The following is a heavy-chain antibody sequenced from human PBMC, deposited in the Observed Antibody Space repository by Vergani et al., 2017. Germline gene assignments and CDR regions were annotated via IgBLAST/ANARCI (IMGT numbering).Heavy chain of an antibody. Sequence: EVQLEESGGGLVQPGGSLRLSCAASGFSFSDYWMSWVRQAPGKGPEWVANIKEDGSEKYYVDSVKGRFTISRDNAKKSLYLQMNSLRAEDTAMYYCVRDVRVSRTWGQGTLVAVSS. CDR1: GFSFSDYW. CDR2: IKEDGSEK. J-gene: IGHJ3*01. CDR3: VRDVRVSRT. V-gene: IGHV3-7*01.